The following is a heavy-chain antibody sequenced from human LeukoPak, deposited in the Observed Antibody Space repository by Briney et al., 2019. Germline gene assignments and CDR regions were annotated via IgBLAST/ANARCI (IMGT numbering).Heavy chain of an antibody. Sequence: GASVTVSCKASGYTFTGYYMHWVRQAPGQGLEWMGWINPNSGGTNYAQKFQGRVTMTRDTSISTAYMELSRLRSDDTAAYYCARTPRTVTTRVFDYWGQGTLVTVSS. V-gene: IGHV1-2*02. CDR3: ARTPRTVTTRVFDY. CDR2: INPNSGGT. D-gene: IGHD4-17*01. J-gene: IGHJ4*02. CDR1: GYTFTGYY.